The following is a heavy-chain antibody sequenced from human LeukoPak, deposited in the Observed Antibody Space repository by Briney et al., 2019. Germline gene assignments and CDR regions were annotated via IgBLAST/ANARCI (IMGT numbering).Heavy chain of an antibody. V-gene: IGHV3-53*01. CDR2: IYSGGGT. D-gene: IGHD4-17*01. CDR1: GFTVSNNY. CDR3: AKDVGTVTPDPFDY. Sequence: GGSLRLSCAASGFTVSNNYMSWVRQAPGKGLEWVSVIYSGGGTYYADSVKGRFAISRDNSKNTLYLQMSSLRADDTAVYYCAKDVGTVTPDPFDYWGQGTLVIVSS. J-gene: IGHJ4*02.